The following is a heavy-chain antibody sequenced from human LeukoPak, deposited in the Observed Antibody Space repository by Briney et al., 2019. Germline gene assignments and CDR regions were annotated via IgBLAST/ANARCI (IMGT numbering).Heavy chain of an antibody. V-gene: IGHV3-23*01. CDR3: AKDRVVVVTAPTNWFDP. Sequence: PGGSLRLSCAASGFTFSSYAMSWVRPAPGKGLEWVSAISGSGGSTYYADSVKGRFTISRDNSKNTLYLQMNSLRAEDTAVYYCAKDRVVVVTAPTNWFDPWGQGTLVTVSS. J-gene: IGHJ5*02. D-gene: IGHD2-21*02. CDR2: ISGSGGST. CDR1: GFTFSSYA.